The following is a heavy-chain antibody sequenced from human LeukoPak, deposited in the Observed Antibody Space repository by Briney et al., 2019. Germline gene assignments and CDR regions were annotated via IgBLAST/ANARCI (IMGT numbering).Heavy chain of an antibody. V-gene: IGHV3-7*03. Sequence: GGSLRLSCAASGFTFSSYGMSWVRQAPGKGLEWVANIKQDGSEKYYVDSVKGRFTISRDNSKNTLYLQMNSLRAEDTAVYYCAANYYDSGSSPYWGQGTLVTVSS. CDR3: AANYYDSGSSPY. CDR2: IKQDGSEK. D-gene: IGHD3-10*01. J-gene: IGHJ4*02. CDR1: GFTFSSYG.